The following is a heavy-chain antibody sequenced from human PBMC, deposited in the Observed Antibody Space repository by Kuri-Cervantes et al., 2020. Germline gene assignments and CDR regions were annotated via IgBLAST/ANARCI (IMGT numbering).Heavy chain of an antibody. Sequence: LSLTCAASGFTFSSYDMHWVRQAPGKGLEWVAVISYDGSNKYYADSVKGRFTISRDNSKNTLYLQMNSLRAEDTAVYYCARDIVVVPAAISVGQELVDYWGQGTLVTVSS. CDR3: ARDIVVVPAAISVGQELVDY. CDR2: ISYDGSNK. J-gene: IGHJ4*02. CDR1: GFTFSSYD. D-gene: IGHD2-2*02. V-gene: IGHV3-30*03.